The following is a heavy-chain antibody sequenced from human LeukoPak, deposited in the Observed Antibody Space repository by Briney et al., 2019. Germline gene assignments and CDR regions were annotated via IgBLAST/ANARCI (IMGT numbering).Heavy chain of an antibody. CDR3: ARGRYSYVSYYFDY. D-gene: IGHD5-18*01. Sequence: PSGTLSLTCAVSGGSISSSNWWSWVRQPPGKGLEWIGEIYHSGSTNYNPSLKSRVTISVDKSKNQFSLKLSSVTAADTAVYYCARGRYSYVSYYFDYWGQGTLVTVSS. CDR2: IYHSGST. J-gene: IGHJ4*02. CDR1: GGSISSSNW. V-gene: IGHV4-4*02.